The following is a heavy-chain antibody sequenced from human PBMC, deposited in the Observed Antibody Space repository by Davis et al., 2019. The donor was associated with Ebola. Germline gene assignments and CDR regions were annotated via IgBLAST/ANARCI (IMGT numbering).Heavy chain of an antibody. CDR1: GFTFSTYS. D-gene: IGHD3-16*01. CDR2: ISSDSDYI. V-gene: IGHV3-21*01. Sequence: GGSLRLSCAASGFTFSTYSMSWVRQAPGKGLEWVSSISSDSDYIYYADSAEGRFTISRANAKKSLYLQINSLRAEDTAVYYCARDRPLDFFFGDYYGMDVWGQGTTVTVSS. J-gene: IGHJ6*02. CDR3: ARDRPLDFFFGDYYGMDV.